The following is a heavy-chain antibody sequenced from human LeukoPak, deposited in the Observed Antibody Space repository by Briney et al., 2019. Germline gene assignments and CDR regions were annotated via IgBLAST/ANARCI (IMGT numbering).Heavy chain of an antibody. Sequence: GGSLRLSCAASGFTFSSYWMSWVRQAPGKGLEWVANIKQDGSEKYYVDSVKGRFTISRDNAKNSLYLQMNSLRAEDTAVYYCARVRVDYGSGKNYYGMDVWGQGTTVTVSS. CDR3: ARVRVDYGSGKNYYGMDV. J-gene: IGHJ6*02. CDR1: GFTFSSYW. V-gene: IGHV3-7*01. D-gene: IGHD3-10*01. CDR2: IKQDGSEK.